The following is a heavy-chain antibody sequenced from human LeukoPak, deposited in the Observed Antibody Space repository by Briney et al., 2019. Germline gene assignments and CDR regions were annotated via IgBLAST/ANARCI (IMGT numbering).Heavy chain of an antibody. V-gene: IGHV3-30-3*01. D-gene: IGHD2-21*02. CDR1: GFVFSSDA. J-gene: IGHJ5*02. CDR2: MSYDGSNK. Sequence: GGSLTLSCAASGFVFSSDAMHWVRHAPGKGLEWVAVMSYDGSNKYYADSVKGRFTVSRDNSKNTLYLQMNSLRAEDTAVYYCARAAHIVVVTASYNWFDPWGQGTLVTVSS. CDR3: ARAAHIVVVTASYNWFDP.